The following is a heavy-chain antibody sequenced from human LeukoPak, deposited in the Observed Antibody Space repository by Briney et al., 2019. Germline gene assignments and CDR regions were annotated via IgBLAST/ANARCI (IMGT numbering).Heavy chain of an antibody. D-gene: IGHD3-22*01. J-gene: IGHJ4*02. CDR1: GFTFSSYW. CDR2: IKQDGSEK. Sequence: GGSLRLSCAASGFTFSSYWMSWVRQAPGKGLEWVANIKQDGSEKYYVDSVKGRFTISRDNAKKSLYLQMNSLRAEDTAVYYCARGPLISMIVVVITPSDYWGQGTLVTVSS. V-gene: IGHV3-7*01. CDR3: ARGPLISMIVVVITPSDY.